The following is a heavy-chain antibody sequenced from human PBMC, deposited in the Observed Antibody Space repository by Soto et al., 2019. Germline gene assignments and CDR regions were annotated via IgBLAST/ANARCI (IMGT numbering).Heavy chain of an antibody. Sequence: QVQLQESGPGLVKPSETLSLTCTVSGGSISSYYWSWIRQPPGKGLEWIGYIYYSGSTNYNPSLKSRVTTSVDTSKNQFSRKLSSVTAADTAVYYCATLDSSSWTRDYYYYMDVWGKGTTVTVSS. CDR3: ATLDSSSWTRDYYYYMDV. CDR1: GGSISSYY. D-gene: IGHD6-13*01. V-gene: IGHV4-59*08. J-gene: IGHJ6*03. CDR2: IYYSGST.